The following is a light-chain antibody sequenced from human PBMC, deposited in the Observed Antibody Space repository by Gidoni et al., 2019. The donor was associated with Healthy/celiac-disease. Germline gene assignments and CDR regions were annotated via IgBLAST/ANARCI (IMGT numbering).Light chain of an antibody. Sequence: DIQLTQSPSFLSASVGDRVTITCRASQGISSYLAWYQHKPGKAPKLLIYAASTLQSGVPSRFSGSGSGTEFTLTISSLQPEDFATYYCQQLNSYPLFTFGPGTKVDI. CDR1: QGISSY. V-gene: IGKV1-9*01. CDR3: QQLNSYPLFT. CDR2: AAS. J-gene: IGKJ3*01.